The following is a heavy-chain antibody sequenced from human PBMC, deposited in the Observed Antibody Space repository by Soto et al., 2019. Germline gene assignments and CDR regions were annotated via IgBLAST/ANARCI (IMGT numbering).Heavy chain of an antibody. J-gene: IGHJ5*02. D-gene: IGHD6-13*01. CDR3: AKAIAAPRGWFEP. Sequence: PGVSLRLSCAASGFTFSSYGMHWVRQAPGKGLEWVAVISYDGSNKYYADSVKGRFTISRDNSKNTLYLQMNSLRAEDTAVYYCAKAIAAPRGWFEPWGQGTVVTVSS. CDR2: ISYDGSNK. CDR1: GFTFSSYG. V-gene: IGHV3-30*18.